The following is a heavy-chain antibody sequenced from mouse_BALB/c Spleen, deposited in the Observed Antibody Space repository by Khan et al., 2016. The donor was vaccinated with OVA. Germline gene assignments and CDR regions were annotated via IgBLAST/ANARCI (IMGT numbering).Heavy chain of an antibody. CDR2: VWSGGST. Sequence: VQLKASGPGLVQPSQSLSITCTVSDFSLTNYGVHWVRPSPGQGLEWLGVVWSGGSTDYNVAFISRLSITKDNSKSQVFFKMNSLQVDDTAIYYCARRDYGSSYGFAYWGQGTLVTVSA. V-gene: IGHV2-4*02. CDR3: ARRDYGSSYGFAY. CDR1: DFSLTNYG. D-gene: IGHD1-1*01. J-gene: IGHJ3*01.